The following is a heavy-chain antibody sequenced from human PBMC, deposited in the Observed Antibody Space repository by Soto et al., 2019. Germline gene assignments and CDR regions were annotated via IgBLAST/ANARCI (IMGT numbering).Heavy chain of an antibody. Sequence: EVQLVQSGAEVKKPGESLKISCKGSGYSFTSYWIGWVRQMPGKGLEWMGIIYPGDSDTRYSPSFQGQVTISADKSISTAYLQWSSLKASDTAMYYCARVGYCSGGSCYSAKIYDYWGQGTLVTVSS. V-gene: IGHV5-51*01. J-gene: IGHJ4*02. CDR1: GYSFTSYW. CDR3: ARVGYCSGGSCYSAKIYDY. D-gene: IGHD2-15*01. CDR2: IYPGDSDT.